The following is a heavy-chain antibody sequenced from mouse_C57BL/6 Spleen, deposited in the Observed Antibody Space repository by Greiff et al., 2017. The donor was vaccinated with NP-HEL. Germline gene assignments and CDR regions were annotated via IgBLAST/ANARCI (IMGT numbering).Heavy chain of an antibody. CDR1: GYAFSSSW. J-gene: IGHJ4*01. Sequence: QVQLQQSGPELVKPGASVKISCKASGYAFSSSWMNWVKQRPGKGLEWIGRIYPGDGDTNYNGKFKGKATLTADKSSSTAYMQLSSLTSEDSAVYFCASRAGDLPGDAMDYWGQGTSVTVSS. CDR2: IYPGDGDT. V-gene: IGHV1-82*01. CDR3: ASRAGDLPGDAMDY.